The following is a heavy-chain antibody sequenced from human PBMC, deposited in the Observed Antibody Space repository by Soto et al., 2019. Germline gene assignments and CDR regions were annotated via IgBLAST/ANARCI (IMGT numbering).Heavy chain of an antibody. CDR1: GFTFSSYW. Sequence: HPGGSLRLSCAASGFTFSSYWMSWVRQAPGKGLEWVANIKQDGSEKYYVDSVKGRFTISRDNAKNSLYLQMNSLRAEDTAVYYCATQPGGYSYGYDYWGQGTLVTVSS. CDR3: ATQPGGYSYGYDY. V-gene: IGHV3-7*01. CDR2: IKQDGSEK. D-gene: IGHD5-18*01. J-gene: IGHJ4*02.